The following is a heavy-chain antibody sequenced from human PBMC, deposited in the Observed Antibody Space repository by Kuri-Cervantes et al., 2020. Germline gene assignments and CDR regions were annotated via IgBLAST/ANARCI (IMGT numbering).Heavy chain of an antibody. CDR2: LSGSGGST. V-gene: IGHV3-23*01. CDR3: ASLRYDIMTGYYGEGSAFDI. Sequence: GESLKISCAASGFTFSSYAMSWVRQAPGKGLEWVSTLSGSGGSTFYADSVKGRFTISRDISKNTLYLQMNSLRAEDTAVYYCASLRYDIMTGYYGEGSAFDIWGQGTMVTVSS. J-gene: IGHJ3*02. CDR1: GFTFSSYA. D-gene: IGHD3-9*01.